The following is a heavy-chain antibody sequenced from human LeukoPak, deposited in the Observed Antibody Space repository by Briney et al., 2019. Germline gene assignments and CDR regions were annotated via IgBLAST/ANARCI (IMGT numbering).Heavy chain of an antibody. CDR2: IKQDGSEK. J-gene: IGHJ4*02. D-gene: IGHD5-24*01. Sequence: GGSLRLSCAASGFTFSSYWMSWVRQAPGKGREGGANIKQDGSEKYYVDAVRGRLTISRDNAKNSLYLQMNSLRAEDTAVYYCARDKRRDYFDYWGQGTLVTVSS. V-gene: IGHV3-7*01. CDR3: ARDKRRDYFDY. CDR1: GFTFSSYW.